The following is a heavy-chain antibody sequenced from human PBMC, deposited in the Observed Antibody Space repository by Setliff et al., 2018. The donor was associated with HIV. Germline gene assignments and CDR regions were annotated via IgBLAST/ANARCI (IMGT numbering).Heavy chain of an antibody. CDR3: ARVPAAIDY. D-gene: IGHD2-15*01. V-gene: IGHV3-21*01. J-gene: IGHJ4*02. CDR2: ISSSGNHI. CDR1: GFTFSSYN. Sequence: PGGSLRLSCAASGFTFSSYNMNWVRQAPGKGLEWVSFISSSGNHIYYAGSLKGRFTISRDNAKNSLYLQMNSLRVGDTAVYYCARVPAAIDYWGQGTLVTVSS.